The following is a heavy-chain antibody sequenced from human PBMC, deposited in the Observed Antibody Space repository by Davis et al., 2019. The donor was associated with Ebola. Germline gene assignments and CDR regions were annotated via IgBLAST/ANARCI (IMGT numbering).Heavy chain of an antibody. CDR2: ISRNSDSI. Sequence: SLKISCAGSGFTFGDYAMHWVRQAPGKGLEWVSGISRNSDSIVYADSVKGRFTISRDNAKNSLYLQMNSLRGEDTALYYCAKGRTIPLALDFWGQGTLVTVSS. V-gene: IGHV3-9*01. CDR1: GFTFGDYA. CDR3: AKGRTIPLALDF. D-gene: IGHD2-2*02. J-gene: IGHJ4*02.